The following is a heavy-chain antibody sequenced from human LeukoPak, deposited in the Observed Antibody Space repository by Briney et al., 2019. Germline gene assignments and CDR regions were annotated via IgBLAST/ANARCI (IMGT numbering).Heavy chain of an antibody. V-gene: IGHV1-3*03. Sequence: GASVKVSCKASGYSLSHNAIHWVRQAPGQKLEWMGWINAGKTDTKYSQDFQGRLTFTRDTSTNTAYMELSSLTSEDTAVYYCARDTSTGWIDYWGQGTLVTVSS. J-gene: IGHJ4*02. CDR1: GYSLSHNA. D-gene: IGHD6-19*01. CDR2: INAGKTDT. CDR3: ARDTSTGWIDY.